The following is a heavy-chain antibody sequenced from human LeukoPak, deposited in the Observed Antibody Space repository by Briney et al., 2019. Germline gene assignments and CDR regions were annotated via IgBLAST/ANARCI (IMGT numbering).Heavy chain of an antibody. V-gene: IGHV3-23*01. CDR3: AKGRTYYYDSSGYYFDY. Sequence: GGSLRLSCAASGFTFSSYAMSWVRQAPGKGLEWVSAISGSGGSTYYADSVKGRFTISRDNSKNTLYLQMNSLRAEDTAVYYCAKGRTYYYDSSGYYFDYWGQGTLVTASS. CDR2: ISGSGGST. D-gene: IGHD3-22*01. CDR1: GFTFSSYA. J-gene: IGHJ4*02.